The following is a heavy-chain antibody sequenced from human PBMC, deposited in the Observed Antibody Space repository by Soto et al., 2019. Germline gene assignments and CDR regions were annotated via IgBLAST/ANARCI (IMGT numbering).Heavy chain of an antibody. CDR1: GYTFINFF. D-gene: IGHD2-15*01. CDR3: ARSHCSGGSCYLGAFDI. CDR2: INPSGGAT. V-gene: IGHV1-46*01. Sequence: ASVKVSCKASGYTFINFFIHWVRQAPGQGLEWVGIINPSGGATTYPQKFQGRVTMTRDTSTSTVYMDVSSLRFDDTAVYYCARSHCSGGSCYLGAFDIWGQGTMVTVS. J-gene: IGHJ3*02.